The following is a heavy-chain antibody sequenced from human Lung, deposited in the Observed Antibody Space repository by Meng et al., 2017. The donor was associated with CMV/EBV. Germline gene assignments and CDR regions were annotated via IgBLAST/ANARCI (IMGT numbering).Heavy chain of an antibody. CDR2: IHYSGTT. V-gene: IGHV4-30-4*01. D-gene: IGHD5-12*01. CDR3: ARDSPGGYGYFDT. CDR1: HGFTTSDDYY. Sequence: VQLQESGPGLVKPSQTLSLTWTVSHGFTTSDDYYWSWIRQPPGKGLEWIGYIHYSGTTYYNPSLKSRIAISLDTSKNQFSLNLNSVTAADAAVYYCARDSPGGYGYFDTWGQGTLVTVSS. J-gene: IGHJ4*02.